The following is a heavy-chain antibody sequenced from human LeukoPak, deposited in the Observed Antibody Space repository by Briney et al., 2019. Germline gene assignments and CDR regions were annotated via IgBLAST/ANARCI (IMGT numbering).Heavy chain of an antibody. Sequence: GGSLRLSCAASGFTFSSYGMHWVRQAPGKGLEWVAFIRYDGSNKYYADSVKGRFTISRDNSKNTLYLQMNSLRTEDTAVYYCAKVYEGDTTGTTALDYWGQGTLVTVSS. J-gene: IGHJ4*02. CDR1: GFTFSSYG. V-gene: IGHV3-30*02. D-gene: IGHD1-1*01. CDR3: AKVYEGDTTGTTALDY. CDR2: IRYDGSNK.